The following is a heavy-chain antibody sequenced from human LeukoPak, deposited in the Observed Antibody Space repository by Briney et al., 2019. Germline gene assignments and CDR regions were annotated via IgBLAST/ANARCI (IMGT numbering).Heavy chain of an antibody. CDR3: ARGSHYYDSSGYYNYFDY. J-gene: IGHJ4*02. Sequence: ASVKVSCKASGYTFTGYYMHWVRQAPGQGLEWMGWINPKSGGTNYAQNFQGRVTLTRDTSISTAYMELSRLRSDDTAVYYCARGSHYYDSSGYYNYFDYWGQGALVTVSP. V-gene: IGHV1-2*02. D-gene: IGHD3-22*01. CDR1: GYTFTGYY. CDR2: INPKSGGT.